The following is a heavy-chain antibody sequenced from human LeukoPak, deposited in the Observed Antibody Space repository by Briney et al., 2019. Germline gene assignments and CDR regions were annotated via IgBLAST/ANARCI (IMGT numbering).Heavy chain of an antibody. V-gene: IGHV3-9*01. CDR2: ISWNSGSI. CDR3: ARVPRYCSGGSCSLDY. Sequence: GRSLRLPCAASGFTFDDYAMHWVRQAPGKGLEWVSGISWNSGSIGYADSVKGRFTISRDNAKNSLYLQMNSLRAEDTAVYYCARVPRYCSGGSCSLDYWGQGTLVTVSS. J-gene: IGHJ4*02. CDR1: GFTFDDYA. D-gene: IGHD2-15*01.